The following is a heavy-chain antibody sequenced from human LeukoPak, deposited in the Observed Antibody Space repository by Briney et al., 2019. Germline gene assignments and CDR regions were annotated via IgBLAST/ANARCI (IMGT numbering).Heavy chain of an antibody. CDR3: AVGVYGDYENWFDP. CDR2: MNPNSGNT. D-gene: IGHD4-17*01. CDR1: GYTFSSYD. Sequence: GASVKVSCKASGYTFSSYDINWVRQATGQGLEWMGWMNPNSGNTGYAQKFQGRVTMTRNTSISTAYMELSSLRSEDTAVYYCAVGVYGDYENWFDPWGQGTLVTVSS. V-gene: IGHV1-8*01. J-gene: IGHJ5*02.